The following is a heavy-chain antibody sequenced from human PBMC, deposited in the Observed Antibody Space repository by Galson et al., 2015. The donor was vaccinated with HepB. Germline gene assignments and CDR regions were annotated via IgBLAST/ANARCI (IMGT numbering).Heavy chain of an antibody. V-gene: IGHV3-23*01. J-gene: IGHJ4*02. CDR2: ISGSASST. CDR3: ARVGWELRPLDY. Sequence: SLRLSCAASGFTFSSYAMSWVRQAPGKGLEWVSAISGSASSTYYGDSVKGRFTISRDNSKNRLYLQMNSLRAGDTAVYYRARVGWELRPLDYWGQGTLVTVSS. CDR1: GFTFSSYA. D-gene: IGHD1-26*01.